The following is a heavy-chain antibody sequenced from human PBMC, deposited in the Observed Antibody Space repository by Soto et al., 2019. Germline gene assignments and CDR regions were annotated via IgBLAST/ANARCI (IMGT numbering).Heavy chain of an antibody. CDR2: IFPGDSDT. CDR3: AAGYTTGPDAFDI. D-gene: IGHD6-13*01. V-gene: IGHV5-51*01. J-gene: IGHJ3*02. Sequence: PXESLKISFKGSGYNFANYWIGWVRQIPGKGLEWMGMIFPGDSDTKNSPSLQGQITMSVDKSDSSAYLQWRSLKASDTAMYYCAAGYTTGPDAFDIWGQGTMVTVSS. CDR1: GYNFANYW.